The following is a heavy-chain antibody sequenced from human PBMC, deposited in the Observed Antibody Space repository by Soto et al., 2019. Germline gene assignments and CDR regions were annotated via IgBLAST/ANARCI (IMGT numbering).Heavy chain of an antibody. J-gene: IGHJ4*02. CDR3: ARAPRSSSWYYFDY. V-gene: IGHV1-8*01. CDR2: MNPNSGNT. CDR1: GYTFTSYD. D-gene: IGHD6-13*01. Sequence: GASVKVSCKASGYTFTSYDINWVRQATGQGLEWMGWMNPNSGNTGYAQKFQGRVTMTRNTSISTAYMELSSLRSEDTAVYYCARAPRSSSWYYFDYWGQGTLVTVSS.